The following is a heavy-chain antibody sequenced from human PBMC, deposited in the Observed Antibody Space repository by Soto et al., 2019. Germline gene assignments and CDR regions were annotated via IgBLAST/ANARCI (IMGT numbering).Heavy chain of an antibody. J-gene: IGHJ3*02. V-gene: IGHV1-46*01. CDR2: INPSGGST. Sequence: ASVKVSCKASGYTFTSYYMHWVRQAPGQGLEWMGIINPSGGSTSYAQKFQGRVTMTRDTSTSTVYMELSSLRSEDTAVYYCARDTQGSSGWMVGGAFDIWGQGTMVTVSS. CDR1: GYTFTSYY. D-gene: IGHD6-19*01. CDR3: ARDTQGSSGWMVGGAFDI.